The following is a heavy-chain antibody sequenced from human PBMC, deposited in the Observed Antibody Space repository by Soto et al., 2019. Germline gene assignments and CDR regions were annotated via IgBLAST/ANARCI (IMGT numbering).Heavy chain of an antibody. J-gene: IGHJ4*02. CDR1: SGSISSTTYW. CDR3: AVTTVYRLAY. D-gene: IGHD4-17*01. V-gene: IGHV4-4*02. CDR2: IYHSGRT. Sequence: SETLSLTCAVSSGSISSTTYWWNWVRQPPGKGLEWIGEIYHSGRTNYNPSLKSRVTISVDKSKNQFSLNLNSVTAADTAVYYGAVTTVYRLAYWDQGSVVTVSS.